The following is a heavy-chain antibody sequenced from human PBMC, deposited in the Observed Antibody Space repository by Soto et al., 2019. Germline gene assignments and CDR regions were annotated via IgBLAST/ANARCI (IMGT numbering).Heavy chain of an antibody. Sequence: QVQLVQSGAEVKKPGSSVKVSCKASGGTFSSYAISWVRQAPGQGLEWMGGIIPIFGTANYAQKFQGRVXIXVGDSTSPAYMALSSLRSEDTAVYYCDVRPSSTSDYLGQGALVTVSS. J-gene: IGHJ4*02. CDR2: IIPIFGTA. V-gene: IGHV1-69*12. D-gene: IGHD3-10*02. CDR1: GGTFSSYA. CDR3: DVRPSSTSDY.